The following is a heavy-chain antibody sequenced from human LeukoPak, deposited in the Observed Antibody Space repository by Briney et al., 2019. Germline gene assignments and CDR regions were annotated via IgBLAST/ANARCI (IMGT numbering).Heavy chain of an antibody. Sequence: PGGSLRLSCAASGFTFSSYGMHWVRQAPGKGLEWVAFIRYDVSNKYYADPVKGRFTISRDNSKNTLYLQMNSLRAEDTAVYYCAKDSSIAARLGYYFDYWGQGTLVTVSS. J-gene: IGHJ4*02. D-gene: IGHD6-6*01. CDR1: GFTFSSYG. CDR3: AKDSSIAARLGYYFDY. V-gene: IGHV3-30*02. CDR2: IRYDVSNK.